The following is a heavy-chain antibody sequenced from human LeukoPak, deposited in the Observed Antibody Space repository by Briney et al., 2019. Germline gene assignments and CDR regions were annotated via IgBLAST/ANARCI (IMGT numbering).Heavy chain of an antibody. CDR1: GFTFSSYA. CDR3: AKPDSSSWYLFGFDY. CDR2: ISGSGGST. J-gene: IGHJ4*02. V-gene: IGHV3-23*01. D-gene: IGHD6-13*01. Sequence: GGSLRLSCAASGFTFSSYAMSWVRQAPGKGLEWVSAISGSGGSTYYADSVKGRFTISRDDSKNTLYLQMNSLRAEDTAVYYCAKPDSSSWYLFGFDYWGQGTLVTVSS.